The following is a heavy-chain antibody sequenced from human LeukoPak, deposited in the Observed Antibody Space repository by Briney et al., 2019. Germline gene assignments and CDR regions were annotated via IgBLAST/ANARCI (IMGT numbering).Heavy chain of an antibody. CDR3: AREGDCGDYSKSFYYMDV. CDR2: IYTSENT. D-gene: IGHD4-17*01. J-gene: IGHJ6*03. V-gene: IGHV4-4*07. CDR1: GGYIGSYY. Sequence: SETLSLTCTVSGGYIGSYYWSWIRQPAGKGLEWIGRIYTSENTDYNPSLKSRVTMSVDMSTSQFSLRLTSVTAADTAVYYCAREGDCGDYSKSFYYMDVWGKGTTVTVSS.